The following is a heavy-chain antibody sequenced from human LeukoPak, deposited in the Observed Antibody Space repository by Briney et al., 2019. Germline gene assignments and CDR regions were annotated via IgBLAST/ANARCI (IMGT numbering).Heavy chain of an antibody. CDR1: GGSISSYY. D-gene: IGHD3-9*01. Sequence: SETLSLTCTVSGGSISSYYWSWIRQPPGKGLEWIGYIYYSGSTNYNPSLKSRVTISVDTSKNQFSLKLSSVTAADTAVYYCARGFAPFAVPYTIEGDDWGQGTLVTVSS. V-gene: IGHV4-59*01. CDR2: IYYSGST. CDR3: ARGFAPFAVPYTIEGDD. J-gene: IGHJ4*02.